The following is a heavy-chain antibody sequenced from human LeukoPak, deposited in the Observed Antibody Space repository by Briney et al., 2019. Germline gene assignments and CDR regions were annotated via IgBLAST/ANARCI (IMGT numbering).Heavy chain of an antibody. CDR3: ARDRVRILDY. J-gene: IGHJ4*02. CDR1: GYTFSDYY. Sequence: ASVKVSCTASGYTFSDYYLHWVRQAPGQGLEWMAWINPNNGGTNYAQNFQGRVTVTRDTSISTTYMELNNLRSDDTAVYYCARDRVRILDYWGQGTLVTVSS. CDR2: INPNNGGT. D-gene: IGHD2/OR15-2a*01. V-gene: IGHV1-2*02.